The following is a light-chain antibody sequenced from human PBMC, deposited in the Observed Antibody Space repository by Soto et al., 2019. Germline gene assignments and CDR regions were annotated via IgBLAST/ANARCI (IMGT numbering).Light chain of an antibody. CDR1: QSVSSSH. Sequence: EIVLTQSPGTLSLSPGERGTLSCRASQSVSSSHLAWYKQKPGQAPRLLIYGASSRATGIPDRFSGSGSGTDFRLTISRLEPEDFAVYYCQQYGSSPWTFGQGTKVEVK. V-gene: IGKV3-20*01. CDR3: QQYGSSPWT. CDR2: GAS. J-gene: IGKJ1*01.